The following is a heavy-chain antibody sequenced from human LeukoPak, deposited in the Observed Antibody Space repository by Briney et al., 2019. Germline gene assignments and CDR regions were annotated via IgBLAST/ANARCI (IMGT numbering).Heavy chain of an antibody. J-gene: IGHJ4*02. CDR2: AYYRSKWYI. Sequence: SQTLSLTCAISVDSVSRNNAAWNWIRQSPSRGLEWLGRAYYRSKWYIDYAISVKSRITINPDTSKNQFSLQLNSVTPEDTAVYYCTRDGHAPRSPYYFDYWGQGTLVTVSS. CDR3: TRDGHAPRSPYYFDY. V-gene: IGHV6-1*01. CDR1: VDSVSRNNAA.